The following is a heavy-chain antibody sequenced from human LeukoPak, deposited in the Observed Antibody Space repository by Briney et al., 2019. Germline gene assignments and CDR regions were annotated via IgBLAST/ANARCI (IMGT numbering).Heavy chain of an antibody. CDR3: ARAEPLVGASFDY. D-gene: IGHD1-26*01. V-gene: IGHV3-48*03. J-gene: IGHJ4*02. Sequence: GGSLRLSCAASGFTFSSYEMNWVRQAPGKGLEWGSYISSSVSTIYYVDSVKGRFTISRDKAKNSLYLQMNSLRAEDTAVYYCARAEPLVGASFDYWGQGTLVTVSS. CDR2: ISSSVSTI. CDR1: GFTFSSYE.